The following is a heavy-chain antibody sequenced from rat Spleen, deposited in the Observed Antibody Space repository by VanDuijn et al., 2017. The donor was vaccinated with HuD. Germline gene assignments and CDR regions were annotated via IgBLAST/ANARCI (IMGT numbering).Heavy chain of an antibody. CDR1: GFTFSDYY. CDR3: TRDITTLDY. J-gene: IGHJ2*01. D-gene: IGHD1-4*01. CDR2: ITDGPGNT. V-gene: IGHV5-20*01. Sequence: EVQLVESDGGLVQPGRSLKLSCVASGFTFSDYYMAWVRQAPTKGLEWVASITDGPGNTFYPDSVRGRFTISRDDAKSTLYLQMNSLRSEDTATYYCTRDITTLDYWGQGVMVTVSS.